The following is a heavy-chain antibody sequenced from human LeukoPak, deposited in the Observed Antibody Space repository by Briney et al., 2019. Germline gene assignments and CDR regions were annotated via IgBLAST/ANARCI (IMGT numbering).Heavy chain of an antibody. D-gene: IGHD6-13*01. J-gene: IGHJ4*02. CDR1: GFTFSSYS. V-gene: IGHV3-21*01. CDR3: ARAKIAAAGLFEF. CDR2: ISSSSSYI. Sequence: GGSLRLSCAASGFTFSSYSMNWVRQAPGKGLEWVSSISSSSSYIYYADSVKGRFTISRDNAKNSLYLQMNSLRAEDTAVYYCARAKIAAAGLFEFWGQGTLVTVSS.